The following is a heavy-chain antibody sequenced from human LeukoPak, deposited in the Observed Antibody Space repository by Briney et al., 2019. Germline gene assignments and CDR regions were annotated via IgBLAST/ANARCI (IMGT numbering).Heavy chain of an antibody. CDR2: ISGSGAST. D-gene: IGHD4-17*01. Sequence: GGALRLSCAASGFTFDSFAMSWVRQAPGKGLEWLSAISGSGASTYYGDSVKGRFTISRDNSRDTLYLQMDSLRAEDTAVYYCAKRPTTVTTFGRDYWGQGTLVTVSS. J-gene: IGHJ4*02. CDR3: AKRPTTVTTFGRDY. CDR1: GFTFDSFA. V-gene: IGHV3-23*01.